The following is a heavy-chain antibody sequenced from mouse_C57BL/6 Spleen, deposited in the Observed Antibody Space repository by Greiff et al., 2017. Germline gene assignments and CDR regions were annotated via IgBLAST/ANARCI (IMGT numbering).Heavy chain of an antibody. CDR1: GYTFTSYW. V-gene: IGHV1-55*01. CDR3: ARSYSGYFDV. J-gene: IGHJ1*03. D-gene: IGHD2-10*01. Sequence: VKLQQPGAELVKPGASVKMSCKASGYTFTSYWITWVKQRPGQGLEWIGDIYPGSGSTNYNEKFKSKATLTVDTSSSTAYMQLSSLTSEDSAVYYCARSYSGYFDVWGTGTTVTVSS. CDR2: IYPGSGST.